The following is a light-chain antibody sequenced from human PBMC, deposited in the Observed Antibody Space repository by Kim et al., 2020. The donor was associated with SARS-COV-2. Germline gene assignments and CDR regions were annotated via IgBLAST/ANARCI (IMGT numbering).Light chain of an antibody. CDR3: HQYGTSQYT. V-gene: IGKV3-20*01. CDR1: QSIRNNY. Sequence: LSPGDSATLYCRATQSIRNNYLAWYQHKPGQAPRLLMSSASVRASGIPDRFSGSGSGTDFTLTINSLESEDFAVYYCHQYGTSQYTFGQGTKLEI. J-gene: IGKJ2*01. CDR2: SAS.